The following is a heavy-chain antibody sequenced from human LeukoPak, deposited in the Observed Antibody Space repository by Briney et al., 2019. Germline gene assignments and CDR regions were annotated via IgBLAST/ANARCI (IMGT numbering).Heavy chain of an antibody. J-gene: IGHJ6*03. V-gene: IGHV1-2*02. CDR3: VCGYATAGTDYMDV. CDR1: GYIFTGYY. D-gene: IGHD5-12*01. CDR2: INPNSGGT. Sequence: ASVKVSCKASGYIFTGYYMHWVRQAPGQGLEWMGWINPNSGGTNYAQKFQGRVTMTRDTSISTAYMELSRLKSDDTAVYYCVCGYATAGTDYMDVWGKGTTVTISS.